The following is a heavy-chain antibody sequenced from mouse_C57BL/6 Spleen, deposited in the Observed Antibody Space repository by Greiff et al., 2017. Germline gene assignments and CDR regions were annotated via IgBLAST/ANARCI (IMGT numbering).Heavy chain of an antibody. CDR1: GYTFTDYN. V-gene: IGHV1-22*01. D-gene: IGHD1-1*01. CDR3: ARAGIYYYGSSFPHAMAY. Sequence: VQLKESGPELVKPGASVKMSCKASGYTFTDYNMHWVKQSHGKSLEWIGYINPNNGGTSYNQKFKGKATLTVNKSSSTAYMELRSLTSEDSAVYYCARAGIYYYGSSFPHAMAYWGQGTSVTVSA. J-gene: IGHJ4*01. CDR2: INPNNGGT.